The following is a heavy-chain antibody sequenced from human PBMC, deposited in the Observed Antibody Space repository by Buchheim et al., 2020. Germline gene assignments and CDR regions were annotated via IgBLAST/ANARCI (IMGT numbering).Heavy chain of an antibody. J-gene: IGHJ6*02. CDR2: INPSGGST. V-gene: IGHV1-46*01. Sequence: QVQLVQSGAEVKKPGASVKVSCRATGYSFTSNYIHWVRQAPGQGLEWMGIINPSGGSTSYAQKFQGRVTMTRDTSTSTVYMELSSLRSEDTAVYYCARAVSSSDYYYYGMDVWGQGTT. CDR1: GYSFTSNY. D-gene: IGHD6-13*01. CDR3: ARAVSSSDYYYYGMDV.